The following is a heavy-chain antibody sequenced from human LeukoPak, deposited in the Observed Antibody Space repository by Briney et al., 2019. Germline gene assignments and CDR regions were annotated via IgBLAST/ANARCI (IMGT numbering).Heavy chain of an antibody. CDR2: IYYSGST. J-gene: IGHJ5*02. CDR3: AREAIVVVPAAITNWFDP. D-gene: IGHD2-2*02. V-gene: IGHV4-61*10. Sequence: PSETLSLTCTVSGGSISSGSYYWSWIRQPAGKGLEWIGYIYYSGSTNYNPSLKSRVTISVDTSKSQFSLKLSSVTAADTAVYYCAREAIVVVPAAITNWFDPWGQGTLVTVSS. CDR1: GGSISSGSYY.